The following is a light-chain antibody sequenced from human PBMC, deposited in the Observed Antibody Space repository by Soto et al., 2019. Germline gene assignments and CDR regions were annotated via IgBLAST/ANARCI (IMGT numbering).Light chain of an antibody. Sequence: ETVLTQSPGTRSLSPGERTTRSCRASQSVSSSSLAWYQQRHGQAPRILIYGTSSSATGIAERFSGSGSGTDLSLTISRLQPADFAVSFCHRYDSSPLLTFGQGTRLEI. CDR3: HRYDSSPLLT. V-gene: IGKV3-20*01. CDR1: QSVSSSS. CDR2: GTS. J-gene: IGKJ5*01.